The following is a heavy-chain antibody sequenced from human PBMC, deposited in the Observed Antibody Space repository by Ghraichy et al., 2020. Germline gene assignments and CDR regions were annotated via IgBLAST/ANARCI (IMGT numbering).Heavy chain of an antibody. Sequence: LSLTCSASGFTFSSYTMHWVRQAPGKGLEYVSKIDNNGGTTYYADSVKGRFTISRDNSQNTLYLHMSSLRAEDTAVYYCGAAYTSGRDYWGQGTLVTVSS. CDR2: IDNNGGTT. V-gene: IGHV3-64D*06. J-gene: IGHJ4*02. CDR1: GFTFSSYT. D-gene: IGHD6-19*01. CDR3: GAAYTSGRDY.